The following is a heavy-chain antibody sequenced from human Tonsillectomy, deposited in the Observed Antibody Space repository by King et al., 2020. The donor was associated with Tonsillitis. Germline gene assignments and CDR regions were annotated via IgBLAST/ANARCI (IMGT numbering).Heavy chain of an antibody. CDR3: ARDPDTAMVTDWYFAL. D-gene: IGHD5-18*01. CDR1: GFTFSSYW. CDR2: IKQDGSEK. V-gene: IGHV3-7*01. J-gene: IGHJ2*01. Sequence: VQLVESGGGLVQPGGSLRLSCAASGFTFSSYWMSWVRQAPGKGLEWVANIKQDGSEKYYVDSVKGRFTISRDNAKNSLYLQMNSLRAEDTAVYYCARDPDTAMVTDWYFALWGRGTLVTVSS.